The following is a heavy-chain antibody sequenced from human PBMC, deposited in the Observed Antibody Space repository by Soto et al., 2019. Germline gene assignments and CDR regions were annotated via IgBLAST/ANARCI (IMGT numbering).Heavy chain of an antibody. J-gene: IGHJ5*02. Sequence: ASVKVSCKASGYTFTSHAMHWVRQAPGQRLEWMGWINAGNGNTKYSHKFQGRVTITRDTSASTVYMELSSLRSEDTAVYYCARRATGNWFDPWGQGTLVTVSS. CDR1: GYTFTSHA. V-gene: IGHV1-3*01. CDR2: INAGNGNT. CDR3: ARRATGNWFDP.